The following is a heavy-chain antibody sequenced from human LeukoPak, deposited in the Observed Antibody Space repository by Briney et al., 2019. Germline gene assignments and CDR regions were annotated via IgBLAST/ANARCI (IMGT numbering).Heavy chain of an antibody. CDR2: INPNRDGT. Sequence: ASVWVSSKDSGYTFTVYYMHWVPAAPEQGLEWMGWINPNRDGTNYAQKVQGRVAMTSDRSISTAYMALRRLRSDDTAVYYWSRYYGSRGDWFDRWGQGTLVTVSS. CDR1: GYTFTVYY. D-gene: IGHD3-10*01. J-gene: IGHJ5*02. V-gene: IGHV1-2*02. CDR3: SRYYGSRGDWFDR.